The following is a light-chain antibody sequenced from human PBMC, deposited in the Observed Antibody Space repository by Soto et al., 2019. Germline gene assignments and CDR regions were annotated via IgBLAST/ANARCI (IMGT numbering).Light chain of an antibody. Sequence: EIVLKQSPGILSLCPGEKATISWSASQSVSNDFLAWYQQKPGQAPRLLIYGASRRATGIPDRFTGSGPETDFARTISILEAEDFAVYYCQQYVSSPWAFGQGTKVDIK. J-gene: IGKJ1*01. CDR1: QSVSNDF. CDR3: QQYVSSPWA. CDR2: GAS. V-gene: IGKV3-20*01.